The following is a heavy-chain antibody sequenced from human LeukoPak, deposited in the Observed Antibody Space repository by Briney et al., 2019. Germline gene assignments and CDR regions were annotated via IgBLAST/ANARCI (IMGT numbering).Heavy chain of an antibody. CDR3: ARLGGYSHAFDI. Sequence: SETLSLTCNVSGGSISSGGYYWSWIRQHPGTGLEWIGYIYYSGSTYYNPSLKSRVTISVDTSKNQSSLKLSSVTAADTAVYYCARLGGYSHAFDIWGQGTMVTVSS. J-gene: IGHJ3*02. CDR2: IYYSGST. D-gene: IGHD3-22*01. V-gene: IGHV4-31*03. CDR1: GGSISSGGYY.